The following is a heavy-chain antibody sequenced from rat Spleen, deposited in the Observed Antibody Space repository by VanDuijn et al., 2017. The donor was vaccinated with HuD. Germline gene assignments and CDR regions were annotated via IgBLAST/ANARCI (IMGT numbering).Heavy chain of an antibody. CDR2: INSDGGGT. J-gene: IGHJ2*01. CDR3: TTGTF. Sequence: EVQLVESGGGLEQPGNSLKLSCAASGFIFSDYVMAWVRQSPKKGLEWVTYINSDGGGTYYRDSVKGRFTISRDDAKNTLYLQMDSLRSEDTATYYCTTGTFWGQGVMVTVSS. V-gene: IGHV5S10*01. CDR1: GFIFSDYV.